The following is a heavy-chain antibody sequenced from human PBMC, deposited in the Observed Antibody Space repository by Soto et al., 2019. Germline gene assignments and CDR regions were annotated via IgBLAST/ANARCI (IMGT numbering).Heavy chain of an antibody. CDR2: IFSSGST. D-gene: IGHD5-12*01. Sequence: ETLSLTCTVSGGSINTFYWSWVRQPAGKGLEWIGRIFSSGSTSFNPSLESRVAMSVETSKNHFSLNLSSVTAEDMAVYYCAREGSYSAYNFAHGIQLWSFDFWGQGALVTVSS. V-gene: IGHV4-4*07. CDR1: GGSINTFY. CDR3: AREGSYSAYNFAHGIQLWSFDF. J-gene: IGHJ4*02.